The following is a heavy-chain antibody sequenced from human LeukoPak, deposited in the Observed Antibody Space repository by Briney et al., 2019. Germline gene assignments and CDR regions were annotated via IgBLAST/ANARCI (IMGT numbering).Heavy chain of an antibody. Sequence: SETLSLTCIVSGVSIRSYYWSWIRQPPGKGLEWIGYIYYTGSTSYNPSLKSRVTMSLDTSKNQFSPKLSSVAAADTAVYYCANYDGAPRYWGQGTLVTVSS. V-gene: IGHV4-59*08. D-gene: IGHD3-22*01. J-gene: IGHJ4*02. CDR3: ANYDGAPRY. CDR2: IYYTGST. CDR1: GVSIRSYY.